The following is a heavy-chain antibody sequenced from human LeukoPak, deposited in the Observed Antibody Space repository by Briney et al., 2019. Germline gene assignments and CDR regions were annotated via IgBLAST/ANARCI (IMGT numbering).Heavy chain of an antibody. D-gene: IGHD3-22*01. J-gene: IGHJ3*02. V-gene: IGHV5-51*01. CDR1: GYSFTSYW. CDR2: IYPGDSDT. Sequence: GESLKISCKGSGYSFTSYWIGWVRQMPGKGLEWMGIIYPGDSDTRYSPSFQGQVTISADKSISTAYLQWSSLKASDTAMYYCARLTVRGYYDSSGYPSDAFDIWGQGTMVTVSS. CDR3: ARLTVRGYYDSSGYPSDAFDI.